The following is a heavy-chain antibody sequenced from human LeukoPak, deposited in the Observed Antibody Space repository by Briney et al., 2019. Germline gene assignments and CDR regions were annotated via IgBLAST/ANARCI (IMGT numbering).Heavy chain of an antibody. CDR1: GYTFISFG. J-gene: IGHJ6*03. D-gene: IGHD1-26*01. V-gene: IGHV1-18*01. Sequence: ASVKVSCKASGYTFISFGISWVRQAPGQGLEWVGWISAYNGKTNYAQSLQGRVTLTTNTSTSTAYMELRSLRSHDTAVYYCARAYSGSYYYYYYMDVWGKGTTVTVSS. CDR3: ARAYSGSYYYYYYMDV. CDR2: ISAYNGKT.